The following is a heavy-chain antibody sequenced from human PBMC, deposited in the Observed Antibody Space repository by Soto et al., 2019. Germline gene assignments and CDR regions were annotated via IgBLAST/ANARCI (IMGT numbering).Heavy chain of an antibody. J-gene: IGHJ4*02. CDR1: GGTFRTYA. V-gene: IGHV1-69*12. CDR3: ASGIQLWLRRINNGYSG. Sequence: QVQLVQSGAEVKKPESSVKVSCKAPGGTFRTYAISWVRQAPGQGLEWMGGIIPMFGTANYAQRFQDRVTITADESTNTVYRELSSLRSEDTAVYFCASGIQLWLRRINNGYSGWGQGTLVTVSS. CDR2: IIPMFGTA. D-gene: IGHD5-18*01.